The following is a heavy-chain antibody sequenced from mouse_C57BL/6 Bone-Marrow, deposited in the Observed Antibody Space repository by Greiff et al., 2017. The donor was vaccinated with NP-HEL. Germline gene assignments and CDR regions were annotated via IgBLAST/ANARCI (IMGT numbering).Heavy chain of an antibody. J-gene: IGHJ2*01. V-gene: IGHV1-64*01. CDR1: GYTFTSYW. CDR2: IHPNSGST. Sequence: QVQLQQPGAELVKPGASVKLSCKASGYTFTSYWMHWVKQRPGQGLEWIGMIHPNSGSTNYNEKFKSKATLTVDKSSSTAYMQLSSLTSEDSAVYYCARAGTGTNLDYWGQGTTLTVSS. D-gene: IGHD4-1*01. CDR3: ARAGTGTNLDY.